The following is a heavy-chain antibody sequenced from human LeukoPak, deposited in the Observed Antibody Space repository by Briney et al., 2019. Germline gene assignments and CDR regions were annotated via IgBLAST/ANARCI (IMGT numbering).Heavy chain of an antibody. J-gene: IGHJ5*02. Sequence: GGSLRLSCAASGGTFSSYAISWVRQAPGQGLEWMGRIIPILGIANYAQKFQGRVTIAADKSTSTAYMELSSLRSEDTAVYYCARTPLVPAAIGFWFDPWGQGTLVTVSS. CDR3: ARTPLVPAAIGFWFDP. CDR1: GGTFSSYA. V-gene: IGHV1-69*04. CDR2: IIPILGIA. D-gene: IGHD2-2*01.